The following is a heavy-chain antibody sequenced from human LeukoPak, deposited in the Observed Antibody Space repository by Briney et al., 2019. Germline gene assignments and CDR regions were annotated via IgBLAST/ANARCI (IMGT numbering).Heavy chain of an antibody. V-gene: IGHV4-39*07. D-gene: IGHD1-26*01. CDR1: GGSISSSSYY. CDR3: AREGGTPGWFDP. CDR2: IYYSGST. Sequence: SETLSLTCTVSGGSISSSSYYWGWIRQPPGKGLEWIGSIYYSGSTYYNPSLKSRVTISVDTSKNQFSLKLSSVTAADTAVYYCAREGGTPGWFDPWGQGTLVTVSS. J-gene: IGHJ5*02.